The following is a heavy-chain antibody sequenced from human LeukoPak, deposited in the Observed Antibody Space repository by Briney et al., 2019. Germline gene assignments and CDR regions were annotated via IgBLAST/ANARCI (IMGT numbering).Heavy chain of an antibody. CDR1: GFTFSDYY. CDR3: ARGDQQLAFDF. CDR2: IYYSGST. Sequence: PGGSLRLSCAASGFTFSDYYMSWIRQAPGKGLEWIGSIYYSGSTYYNPSLKSRVTISVDTSKNQFSLKLTSVTAADTAMYYCARGDQQLAFDFWGQGTLVTVSS. V-gene: IGHV4-38-2*01. J-gene: IGHJ5*01. D-gene: IGHD6-13*01.